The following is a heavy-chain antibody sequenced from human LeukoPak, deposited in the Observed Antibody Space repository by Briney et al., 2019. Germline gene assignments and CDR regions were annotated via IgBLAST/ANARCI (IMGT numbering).Heavy chain of an antibody. CDR2: IYTSGIT. J-gene: IGHJ5*02. CDR1: GGSISSGSYY. CDR3: ARGGITIFGVVPFDP. V-gene: IGHV4-61*02. D-gene: IGHD3-3*01. Sequence: SQTLSLTCTVSGGSISSGSYYWSWIRQPAGKGLEWIGRIYTSGITNYNPSLKSRVTISIDTSKNQLSLKLSSVTAADTAVYYCARGGITIFGVVPFDPWGQGTLVTVSS.